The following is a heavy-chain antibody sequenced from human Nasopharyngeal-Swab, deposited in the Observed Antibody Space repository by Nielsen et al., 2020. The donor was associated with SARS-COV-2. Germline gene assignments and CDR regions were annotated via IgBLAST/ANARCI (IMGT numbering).Heavy chain of an antibody. D-gene: IGHD4-23*01. Sequence: ESLKISCPVSGGSISSYYWSWIRQPPGKGLEWIGEINHSGSTNYNPSLKSRVTISVDTSKNQFSLKLSSVTAADTAVYYCARVATVVGNDYWGQGTLVTVSS. CDR1: GGSISSYY. V-gene: IGHV4-34*01. CDR2: INHSGST. CDR3: ARVATVVGNDY. J-gene: IGHJ4*02.